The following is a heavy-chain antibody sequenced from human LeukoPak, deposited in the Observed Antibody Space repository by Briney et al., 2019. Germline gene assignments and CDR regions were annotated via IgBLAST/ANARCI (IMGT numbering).Heavy chain of an antibody. D-gene: IGHD3-16*01. CDR1: GFTFSNYA. CDR2: TRLDGSKK. CDR3: AILGPEILLAGLGY. Sequence: PGGSLRLSCAASGFTFSNYAMHWVRQAPGKGLEWVAFTRLDGSKKYHADSVKGRFTISRDNTKNTLYLQMNSLRPEGTAMYYCAILGPEILLAGLGYWGQGTLVTVSS. V-gene: IGHV3-30*02. J-gene: IGHJ4*02.